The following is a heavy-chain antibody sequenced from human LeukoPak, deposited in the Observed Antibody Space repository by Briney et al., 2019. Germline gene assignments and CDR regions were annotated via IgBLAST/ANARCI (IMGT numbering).Heavy chain of an antibody. J-gene: IGHJ4*02. Sequence: SQTLSLTCAISGDIVPSNSAAWNWIRQSPSRGLEWLGRTYYRSKWYNDYAVSVKSRITINPDTSKNQFSLQLNSVTPEDTAVYYCARVPAGATGHYFDYWGQGTLVTVSS. CDR3: ARVPAGATGHYFDY. V-gene: IGHV6-1*01. CDR2: TYYRSKWYN. D-gene: IGHD1-26*01. CDR1: GDIVPSNSAA.